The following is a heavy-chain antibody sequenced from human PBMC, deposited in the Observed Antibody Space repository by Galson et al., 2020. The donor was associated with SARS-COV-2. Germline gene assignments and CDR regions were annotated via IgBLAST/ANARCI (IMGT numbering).Heavy chain of an antibody. CDR1: GGSISSYY. Sequence: SETLSLTCTVSGGSISSYYWSWIRQPPGKGLEWIGYIYYSGSTNYNPSLKSRVTISVDTSKNQFSLKLSSVTAADTAAYYCARGITIFGVVDCMDVWGKGTTVTVSS. CDR2: IYYSGST. J-gene: IGHJ6*03. CDR3: ARGITIFGVVDCMDV. V-gene: IGHV4-59*01. D-gene: IGHD3-3*01.